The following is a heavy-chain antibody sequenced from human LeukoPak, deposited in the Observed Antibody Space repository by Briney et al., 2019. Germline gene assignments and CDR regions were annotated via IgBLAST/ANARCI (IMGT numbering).Heavy chain of an antibody. D-gene: IGHD3-3*01. CDR3: ARVSSDFWSGPMPPDY. V-gene: IGHV4-30-2*01. CDR1: GGSISSGGYS. J-gene: IGHJ4*02. Sequence: SQTLSLTCAVSGGSISSGGYSWSWIRQPPGKGLEWIGYIYHSGSTYYNPPLKSRVTISVDRSKNQFSLKLSSVTAADTAVYYCARVSSDFWSGPMPPDYWGQGTLVTVSS. CDR2: IYHSGST.